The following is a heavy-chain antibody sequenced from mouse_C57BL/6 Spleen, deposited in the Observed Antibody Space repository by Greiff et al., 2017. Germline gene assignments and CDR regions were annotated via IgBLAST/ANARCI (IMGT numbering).Heavy chain of an antibody. V-gene: IGHV5-17*01. CDR2: ISSGSSTI. CDR1: GFTFSDYG. J-gene: IGHJ3*01. Sequence: EVKLEESGGGLVKPGGSLKLSCAASGFTFSDYGMHWVRQAPEKGLEWVAYISSGSSTIYYADTVKGRFTISRDNAKNTLFLQMTSLRSEDTAMYYSARPAYYDSSFPWFAYWGQGTLVTVAA. D-gene: IGHD1-1*01. CDR3: ARPAYYDSSFPWFAY.